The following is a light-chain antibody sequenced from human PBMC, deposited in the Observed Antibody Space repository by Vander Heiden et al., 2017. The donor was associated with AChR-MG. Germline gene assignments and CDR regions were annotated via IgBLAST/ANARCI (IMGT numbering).Light chain of an antibody. J-gene: IGKJ3*01. V-gene: IGKV3-15*01. Sequence: EIVMTQSPATLSVSPGEGATLSCWASQSISNNLAWYQQKPGQSPRLLIYGASTDASGIPARFSGSGSGTEFTLTISSLQSEDFAVYYCQQYNSWPFTFGHGTKVDFK. CDR2: GAS. CDR3: QQYNSWPFT. CDR1: QSISNN.